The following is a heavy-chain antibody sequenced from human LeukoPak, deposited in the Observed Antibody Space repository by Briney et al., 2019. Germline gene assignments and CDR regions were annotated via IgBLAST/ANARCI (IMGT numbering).Heavy chain of an antibody. Sequence: GKSLRLSCATSGFTFSNYAMSWVRQAPGKALEWVSGITGSGDSRHNADSVTGRFTISRDNSKNTLYLQMNSLRAEDTAIYYCAKGVAVSGTRYFQAWGQGTLVTVSS. D-gene: IGHD6-19*01. CDR3: AKGVAVSGTRYFQA. V-gene: IGHV3-23*01. J-gene: IGHJ1*01. CDR2: ITGSGDSR. CDR1: GFTFSNYA.